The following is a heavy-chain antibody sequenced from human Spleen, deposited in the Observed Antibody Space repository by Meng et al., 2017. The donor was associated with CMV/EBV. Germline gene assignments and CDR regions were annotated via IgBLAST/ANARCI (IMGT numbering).Heavy chain of an antibody. V-gene: IGHV3-23*01. CDR2: ISGSGGST. Sequence: ASGFAFSGYAMSWVRQAPGKGLEWVSAISGSGGSTYYADSVKGRFTISRDNSQNTLYLQMNSLRAEDTAVYYCAKAGYSTVANWFDPWGQGTLVTVSS. CDR1: GFAFSGYA. D-gene: IGHD6-13*01. J-gene: IGHJ5*02. CDR3: AKAGYSTVANWFDP.